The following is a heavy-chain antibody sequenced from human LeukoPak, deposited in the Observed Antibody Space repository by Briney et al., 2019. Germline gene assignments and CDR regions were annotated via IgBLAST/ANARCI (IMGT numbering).Heavy chain of an antibody. CDR1: GYTFTSYD. V-gene: IGHV1-8*01. J-gene: IGHJ6*03. CDR3: ARGGRYYDSSGNDYYYYYMDV. Sequence: ASVKVSCKASGYTFTSYDINWVRQATGQGLEWMGWMNPNSGNTGYAQKFQGRVTMTRNTSISTAYMELSSLRSEDTAVYYCARGGRYYDSSGNDYYYYYMDVWGKGTTVTISS. D-gene: IGHD3-22*01. CDR2: MNPNSGNT.